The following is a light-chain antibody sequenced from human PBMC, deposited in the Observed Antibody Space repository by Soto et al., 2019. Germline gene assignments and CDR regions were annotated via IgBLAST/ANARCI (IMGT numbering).Light chain of an antibody. Sequence: EIVMTQSPAMLSVSPGERATLSCRASQNVNNRLAWYQQKAGQPPRLLIYGASTRATGIPARFSGSGSGTEFTLTISSRQSEYFAVYYCQHFNSWPLLFGQGTKVEIK. V-gene: IGKV3-15*01. J-gene: IGKJ1*01. CDR3: QHFNSWPLL. CDR2: GAS. CDR1: QNVNNR.